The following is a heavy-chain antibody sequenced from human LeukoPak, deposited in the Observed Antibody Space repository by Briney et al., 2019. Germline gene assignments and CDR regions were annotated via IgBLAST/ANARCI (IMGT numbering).Heavy chain of an antibody. D-gene: IGHD2-21*01. V-gene: IGHV4-31*03. CDR1: GGSISSGGYY. CDR2: IYHSGST. Sequence: MTSETLSLTCTVSGGSISSGGYYWSWIRQHPGKGLEWIGYIYHSGSTYYNPSLKSRVTISVDTSKNQFSLKLSSVTAADTAVYYCARVPSYSSSRYYYYGMDVWGQGTTVTVSS. J-gene: IGHJ6*02. CDR3: ARVPSYSSSRYYYYGMDV.